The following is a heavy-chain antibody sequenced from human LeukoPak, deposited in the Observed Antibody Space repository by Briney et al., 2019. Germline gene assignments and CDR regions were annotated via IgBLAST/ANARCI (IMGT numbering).Heavy chain of an antibody. Sequence: GGALRPPRAGSGFPFHSYWEHWVRQAPGKGLVWVSRINSDGSSTSYADSVKGRFTISRDNAKNTLYLQMNSLRAEDTAMYYCARDGGYSYVLDWFDPWGQGTLVTVSS. J-gene: IGHJ5*02. V-gene: IGHV3-74*01. CDR2: INSDGSST. D-gene: IGHD5-18*01. CDR3: ARDGGYSYVLDWFDP. CDR1: GFPFHSYW.